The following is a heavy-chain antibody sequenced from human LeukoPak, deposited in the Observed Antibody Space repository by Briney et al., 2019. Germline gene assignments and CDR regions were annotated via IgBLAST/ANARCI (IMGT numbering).Heavy chain of an antibody. D-gene: IGHD6-19*01. CDR1: GYTFTGYY. CDR3: ASLPPAYSSGWWSPRYYGMDV. V-gene: IGHV1-2*02. CDR2: INPNSGGT. J-gene: IGHJ6*02. Sequence: GASVKVSCKASGYTFTGYYMHWVRQAPGQGLEWMGWINPNSGGTNYAQKFQGRVTMTRDTSISTAYMELSRLRSDDTAVYYCASLPPAYSSGWWSPRYYGMDVWGQGTTVTVSS.